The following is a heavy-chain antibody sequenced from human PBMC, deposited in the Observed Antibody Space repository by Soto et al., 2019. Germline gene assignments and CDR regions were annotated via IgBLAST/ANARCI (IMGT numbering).Heavy chain of an antibody. D-gene: IGHD3-10*01. Sequence: SETLSLTCTVSGGSISSGDYYWSWICQPPGKGLEWIGYIYYSGSTYYNPSLKSRVTISVDTSKNQFSLKLSSVTAADTAVYYCARLKGSYYQKLPFDYWGQGTLVTVSS. CDR1: GGSISSGDYY. CDR2: IYYSGST. CDR3: ARLKGSYYQKLPFDY. V-gene: IGHV4-30-4*01. J-gene: IGHJ4*02.